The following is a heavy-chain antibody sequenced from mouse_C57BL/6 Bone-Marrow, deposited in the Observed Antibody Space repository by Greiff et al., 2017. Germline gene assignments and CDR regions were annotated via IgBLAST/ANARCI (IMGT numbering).Heavy chain of an antibody. CDR1: GYTFTSYW. CDR2: IDPSDSYT. CDR3: ATHYFDY. Sequence: VQLQQPGAELVMPGASVKLSCKASGYTFTSYWMHWVKQRPGQGLDWIGEIDPSDSYTNYNQKFKGKSTLTVDKSSSTAYMQLSSLTSEDSAVYYCATHYFDYWGQGTTLTVSS. J-gene: IGHJ2*01. V-gene: IGHV1-69*01.